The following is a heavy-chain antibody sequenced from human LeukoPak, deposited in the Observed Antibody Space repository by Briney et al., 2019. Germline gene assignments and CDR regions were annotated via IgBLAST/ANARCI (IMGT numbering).Heavy chain of an antibody. D-gene: IGHD3-22*01. CDR2: SHPINSDT. CDR3: ARHQYYYDSSGNYGWFDS. Sequence: GESLKISCKGSGFNFTAYWIAWVRQMPGKGLEWMGISHPINSDTKYSPSSQGQVTISADKSSSTAYLQWNSLKASDTAMYYCARHQYYYDSSGNYGWFDSWGQGTLVTVSS. J-gene: IGHJ5*01. CDR1: GFNFTAYW. V-gene: IGHV5-51*01.